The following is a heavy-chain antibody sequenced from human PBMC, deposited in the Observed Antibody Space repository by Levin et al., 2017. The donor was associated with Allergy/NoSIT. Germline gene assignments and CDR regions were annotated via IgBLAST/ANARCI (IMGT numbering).Heavy chain of an antibody. CDR2: LFHTGTI. CDR1: GASFSSHY. D-gene: IGHD5-18*01. V-gene: IGHV4-59*11. J-gene: IGHJ4*02. Sequence: TLSLTCTVSGASFSSHYWNWIRQSPGKGLEWIGILFHTGTISTKPSLKSRVTMSVDTSKNQFSLKVASVTAADTAVYFCAGQRGYAYGFDYWGQGALVTVSS. CDR3: AGQRGYAYGFDY.